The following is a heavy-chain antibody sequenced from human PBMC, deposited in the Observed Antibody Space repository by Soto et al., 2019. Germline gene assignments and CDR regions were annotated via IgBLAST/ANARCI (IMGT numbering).Heavy chain of an antibody. CDR2: IIPIFGTA. CDR3: ASNTQYDFWSGYYTSFCMDV. D-gene: IGHD3-3*01. V-gene: IGHV1-69*01. Sequence: QVQLVQSGAEVQKPGSSVKVSCKASGGTFSSYAISWVRQAPGQGLEWMGGIIPIFGTANYAQKFQGRVTITADESTSTAYMELSSLRSEDTAVYYCASNTQYDFWSGYYTSFCMDVWGQGTTVTVSS. J-gene: IGHJ6*02. CDR1: GGTFSSYA.